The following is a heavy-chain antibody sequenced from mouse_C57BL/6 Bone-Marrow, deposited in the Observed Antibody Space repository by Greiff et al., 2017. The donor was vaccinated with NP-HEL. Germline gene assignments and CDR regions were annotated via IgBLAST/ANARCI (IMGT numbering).Heavy chain of an antibody. J-gene: IGHJ1*03. CDR1: GFSLTSYA. V-gene: IGHV2-9-1*01. Sequence: VQLVESGPGLVAPSQSLSITCTVSGFSLTSYAISWVRQPPGKGLEWLGVIWTGGGTNYNSALKSRLSISKDNSKSQVFLKMNSLQTDDTARYYCASYYYGSSSSYWYFDVWGTGTTVTVSS. CDR3: ASYYYGSSSSYWYFDV. CDR2: IWTGGGT. D-gene: IGHD1-1*01.